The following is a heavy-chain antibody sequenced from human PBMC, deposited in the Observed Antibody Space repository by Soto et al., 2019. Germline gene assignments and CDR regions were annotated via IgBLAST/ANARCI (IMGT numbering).Heavy chain of an antibody. CDR3: GRGHYGRNS. D-gene: IGHD4-17*01. Sequence: EVHLVESGGGLVQPGGSLRLSCAASEFTFSQHWMSWVRQALGKGLEWVADIKPDGSEKYYVDSVKGRFTISRDNAWNSVYRKRNSLRAEDTAVYYWGRGHYGRNSWARGTLVTFAA. V-gene: IGHV3-7*01. CDR1: EFTFSQHW. CDR2: IKPDGSEK. J-gene: IGHJ4*02.